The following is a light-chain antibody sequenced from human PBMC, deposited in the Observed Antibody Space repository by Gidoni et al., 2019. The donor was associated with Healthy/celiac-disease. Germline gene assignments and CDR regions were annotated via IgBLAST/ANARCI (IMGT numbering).Light chain of an antibody. V-gene: IGLV3-1*01. J-gene: IGLJ2*01. CDR2: QDS. Sequence: SYELTQPPSVSVSPVQTASITCSGDKLGDKYACWYQQKPGQSPVLVIYQDSKRPSGIPERFSGSNSGNTATLTISGTQAMDEADYYCQAWDSSTVRGVVFGGGTKLTVL. CDR3: QAWDSSTVRGVV. CDR1: KLGDKY.